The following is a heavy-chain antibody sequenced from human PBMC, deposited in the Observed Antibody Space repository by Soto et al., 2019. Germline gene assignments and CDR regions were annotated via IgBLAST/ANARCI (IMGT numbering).Heavy chain of an antibody. CDR1: GYTFTSYA. CDR2: INAGNGNT. J-gene: IGHJ6*02. CDR3: ARERGGPYYYDSSGYYPGTKDYGMDV. D-gene: IGHD3-22*01. V-gene: IGHV1-3*01. Sequence: ASVKVSCKASGYTFTSYAMRWVRQAPGQRLEWMGWINAGNGNTKYSQKFQGRVTMTRDTSTSTVYMELSSLRSEDTAVYYCARERGGPYYYDSSGYYPGTKDYGMDVWGQGTTVTVSS.